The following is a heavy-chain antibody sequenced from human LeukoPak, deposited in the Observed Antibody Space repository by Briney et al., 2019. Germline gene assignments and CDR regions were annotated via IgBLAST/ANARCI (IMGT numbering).Heavy chain of an antibody. CDR3: ARRRSGGRDFDY. V-gene: IGHV4-4*09. Sequence: SETLSLTCTVSGASITSYYWNWIRQPPGKGLERVGYIYTSGTTNYNPSLTSRVTISVDTSKSQFSLRLTSVTAADAAVYYCARRRSGGRDFDYWGQGTLVTVSS. J-gene: IGHJ4*02. CDR1: GASITSYY. CDR2: IYTSGTT. D-gene: IGHD2-15*01.